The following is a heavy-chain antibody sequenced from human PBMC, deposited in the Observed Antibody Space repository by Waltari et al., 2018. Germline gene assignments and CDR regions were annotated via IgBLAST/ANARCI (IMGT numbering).Heavy chain of an antibody. V-gene: IGHV4-39*02. J-gene: IGHJ4*02. D-gene: IGHD3-9*01. CDR1: GPSISSKSYY. CDR2: LYYGGS. Sequence: QLQLQESGPGLVKPSETLSLSSTVAGPSISSKSYYWGRIRQPPGKGLEWIGSLYYGGSNYNPSLQSRVTISADTSKNRLSLKLTSVTATDTAVYYCARRPYDILTGGFDSWGQGTLVTVSS. CDR3: ARRPYDILTGGFDS.